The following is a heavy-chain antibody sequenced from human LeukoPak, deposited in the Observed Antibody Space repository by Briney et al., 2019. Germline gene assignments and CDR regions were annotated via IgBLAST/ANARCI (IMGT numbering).Heavy chain of an antibody. CDR2: ITYSGINR. CDR3: VIWGDYDVLTGYYVPDY. Sequence: GAFLILSCVASGIIFHHHAMSWVRQGAGEGVAYVSAITYSGINRYYADSLKGRFTTSRDNSKNTVFLQMNSLRREDTAIYYCVIWGDYDVLTGYYVPDYWGQGTLVTVAS. CDR1: GIIFHHHA. J-gene: IGHJ4*02. D-gene: IGHD3-9*01. V-gene: IGHV3-23*01.